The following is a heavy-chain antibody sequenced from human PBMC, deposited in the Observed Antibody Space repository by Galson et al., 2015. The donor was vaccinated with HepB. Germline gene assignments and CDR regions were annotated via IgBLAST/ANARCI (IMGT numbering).Heavy chain of an antibody. D-gene: IGHD1-20*01. V-gene: IGHV7-4-1*02. CDR1: GYTFTNYA. CDR3: ARVTSTHNFGRSRYSFYYYGMDV. CDR2: INTNTGEL. Sequence: SVKVSCKASGYTFTNYAINWVRQAPGQGLEWMGWINTNTGELTYAQAFTGRFVFSLDTSVTTAHLQISSLKPEDTAVYYCARVTSTHNFGRSRYSFYYYGMDVWGQGTTVTVPS. J-gene: IGHJ6*02.